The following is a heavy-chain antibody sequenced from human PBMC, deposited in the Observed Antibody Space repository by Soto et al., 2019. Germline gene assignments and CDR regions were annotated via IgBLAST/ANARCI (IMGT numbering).Heavy chain of an antibody. V-gene: IGHV3-23*01. J-gene: IGHJ3*02. CDR3: AKFVGGGSHHDAFDI. Sequence: EVQLLESGGGLVEPGGSLRLSCAASGFTFRSYAMTWVRQAPGKGLEWVSYTGGGGVSTYYADSVKGRFTSSRDDSKNTLYLQMNSLRAEDTALYYCAKFVGGGSHHDAFDIWGQGTMVTVSS. CDR1: GFTFRSYA. CDR2: TGGGGVST. D-gene: IGHD2-15*01.